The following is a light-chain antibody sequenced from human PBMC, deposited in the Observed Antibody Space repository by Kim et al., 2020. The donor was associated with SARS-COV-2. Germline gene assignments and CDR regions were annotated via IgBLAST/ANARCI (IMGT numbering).Light chain of an antibody. CDR1: QSVSSSY. Sequence: PGERATLSCRASQSVSSSYLAWYQQKPGQAPRLLIYGASSRATGIPDRFSGSGSGTDFTLTISRLEPEDFAVYYCQQYGSSPPYTFGQGTKLEI. CDR2: GAS. CDR3: QQYGSSPPYT. V-gene: IGKV3-20*01. J-gene: IGKJ2*01.